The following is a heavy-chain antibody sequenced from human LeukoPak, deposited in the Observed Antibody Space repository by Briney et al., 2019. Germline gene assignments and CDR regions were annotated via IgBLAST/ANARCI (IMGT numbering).Heavy chain of an antibody. D-gene: IGHD3-22*01. V-gene: IGHV3-23*01. Sequence: GGSLRLSCVASGFTFSSYAMSWVRQAPGKGLEWVSAISGSGGSTYYADSVKGRFTISRDNSKNTLYLQMNSLRAEDTAVYYCAKDRVLYYYDSSGYPAGYWGQGTLVTVSS. CDR3: AKDRVLYYYDSSGYPAGY. J-gene: IGHJ4*02. CDR1: GFTFSSYA. CDR2: ISGSGGST.